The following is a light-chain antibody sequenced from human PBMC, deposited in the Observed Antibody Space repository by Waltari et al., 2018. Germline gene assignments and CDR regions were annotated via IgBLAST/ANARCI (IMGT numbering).Light chain of an antibody. V-gene: IGLV1-51*01. CDR3: ATWDNSLREFV. CDR2: DTH. Sequence: YQPLPRAAPQLPIFDTHKRPSGIRDRISASKSGTSATLDITGLQTGDEADYDCATWDNSLREFVFGGGTELTVL. J-gene: IGLJ2*01.